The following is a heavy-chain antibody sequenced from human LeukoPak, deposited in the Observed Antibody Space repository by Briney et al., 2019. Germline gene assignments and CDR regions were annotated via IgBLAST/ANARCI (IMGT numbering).Heavy chain of an antibody. J-gene: IGHJ6*01. D-gene: IGHD3-10*01. V-gene: IGHV5-51*01. CDR2: IYPGDSDT. CDR3: ARHMGSYYYGMDV. CDR1: GYRFTMYW. Sequence: GESLEISCKGLGYRFTMYWIGWVRQMPGKGLEWMAIIYPGDSDTRYSPSFQGQVTISADKSTSTAYLQWDSLKASDTAMYYCARHMGSYYYGMDVWGPGTTVTISS.